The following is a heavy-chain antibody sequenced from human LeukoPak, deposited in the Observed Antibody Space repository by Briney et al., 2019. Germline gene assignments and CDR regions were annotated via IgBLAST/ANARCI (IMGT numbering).Heavy chain of an antibody. V-gene: IGHV4-34*01. CDR1: GGSFSGYY. CDR2: INHSGST. J-gene: IGHJ5*02. CDR3: ARRRLYGSGRQGRFDP. Sequence: SETLSLTCAVYGGSFSGYYWSWIRQPPGKGLEWIGEINHSGSTNYNPSLKSRVTISVDTSKNQFSLKLSSVTAADTAVYYRARRRLYGSGRQGRFDPWGQGTLVTVSS. D-gene: IGHD3-10*01.